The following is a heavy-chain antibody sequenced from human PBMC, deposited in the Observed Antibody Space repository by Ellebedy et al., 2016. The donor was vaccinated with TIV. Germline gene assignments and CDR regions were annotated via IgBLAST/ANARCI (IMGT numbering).Heavy chain of an antibody. D-gene: IGHD4-11*01. J-gene: IGHJ4*02. CDR2: IYYSGST. Sequence: SETLSLTCTVSGGSISSGDYYWSWIRQPPGKGLEWIGYIYYSGSTYYNPSLKSRVTLAIDTPKNQFSLKLSSVTAADTAVYYCARGGAYSNPGGYWGQGTLVTVSS. V-gene: IGHV4-30-4*01. CDR3: ARGGAYSNPGGY. CDR1: GGSISSGDYY.